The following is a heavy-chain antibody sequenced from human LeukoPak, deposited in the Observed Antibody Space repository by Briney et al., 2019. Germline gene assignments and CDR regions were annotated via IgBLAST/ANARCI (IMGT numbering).Heavy chain of an antibody. CDR2: ISTSSYI. Sequence: GGSLRLSCAASGFTFSGYTINWVRQAPGKGLEWVSSISTSSYISYADSLKGRFTTSRDNAKNSVYLQINSLRAEDTAVYYCARDFTNIRGGGYFDNWGQGTLVTVSS. D-gene: IGHD2-15*01. CDR1: GFTFSGYT. V-gene: IGHV3-21*01. J-gene: IGHJ4*02. CDR3: ARDFTNIRGGGYFDN.